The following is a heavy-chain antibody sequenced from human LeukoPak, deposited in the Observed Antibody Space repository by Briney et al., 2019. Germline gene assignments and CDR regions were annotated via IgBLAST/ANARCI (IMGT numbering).Heavy chain of an antibody. Sequence: GGSLRLSCAASGFTFTSYWMSWVRQAPGKGLEWVANIKQDGNEKYYADSVKGRFTISRDNAKNSLDLQMNSLRAEDTAVYYCAKAGAVVVVAAKYFDYWGQGTLVTVSS. CDR1: GFTFTSYW. D-gene: IGHD2-15*01. J-gene: IGHJ4*02. CDR2: IKQDGNEK. V-gene: IGHV3-7*03. CDR3: AKAGAVVVVAAKYFDY.